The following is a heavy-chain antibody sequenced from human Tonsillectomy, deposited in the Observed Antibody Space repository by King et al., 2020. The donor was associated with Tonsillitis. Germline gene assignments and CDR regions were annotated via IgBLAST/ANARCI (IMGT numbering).Heavy chain of an antibody. CDR2: ISGSGGGT. V-gene: IGHV3-23*04. CDR1: GFTSNTYA. CDR3: AKFALITRVRDLRPSSGMDV. D-gene: IGHD3-10*01. Sequence: VQLVESGGGLVQPGGSLRLSCAASGFTSNTYAMSWVRQAPGKGLEWVSAISGSGGGTYYADSVKGRFTISRDSSKNTLYLQMNSLRAEDTAVYYCAKFALITRVRDLRPSSGMDVWGQGTTVTVSS. J-gene: IGHJ6*02.